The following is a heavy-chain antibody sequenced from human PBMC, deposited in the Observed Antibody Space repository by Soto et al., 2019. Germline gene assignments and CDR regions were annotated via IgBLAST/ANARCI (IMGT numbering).Heavy chain of an antibody. D-gene: IGHD5-12*01. V-gene: IGHV3-30*18. CDR2: ISYDGSNK. J-gene: IGHJ6*02. Sequence: GSLRLSCAASGFTFSSYGMHWVRQAPGKGLEWVAVISYDGSNKYYADSVKGRFTISRDNSKNTLYLQMNSLRAEDTAVYYCAKVIGGYDSFYYYYYGMDVWGQGTTVTVSS. CDR1: GFTFSSYG. CDR3: AKVIGGYDSFYYYYYGMDV.